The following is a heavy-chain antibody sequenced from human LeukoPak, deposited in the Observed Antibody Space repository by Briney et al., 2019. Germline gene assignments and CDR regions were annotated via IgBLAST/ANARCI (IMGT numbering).Heavy chain of an antibody. D-gene: IGHD6-19*01. CDR3: TRVIVAVPGYFDYFDF. J-gene: IGHJ4*02. V-gene: IGHV3-21*01. Sequence: GGSLRLSCVASGFTFSSYSINWVRQAPGKGLEWVSSISSSSSYIYYADSVKGRFTISRDNAKNSLYLQMNSLRVEDTAVYYCTRVIVAVPGYFDYFDFWGQGVLVTVSS. CDR2: ISSSSSYI. CDR1: GFTFSSYS.